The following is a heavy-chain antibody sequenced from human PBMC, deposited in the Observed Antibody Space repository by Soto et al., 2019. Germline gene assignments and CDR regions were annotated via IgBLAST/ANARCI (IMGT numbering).Heavy chain of an antibody. CDR3: ARHGMGAAGWFDP. CDR1: GGSITSSGSS. J-gene: IGHJ5*02. D-gene: IGHD1-26*01. CDR2: IFYTGNT. V-gene: IGHV4-39*01. Sequence: SETLSLTCTVSGGSITSSGSSWAWLRQTPGKGLEGIGSIFYTGNTYYNPSLWSRVTISADTSKNQFSLKMTSVTAADTAVYYCARHGMGAAGWFDPWGQGTLVTVSS.